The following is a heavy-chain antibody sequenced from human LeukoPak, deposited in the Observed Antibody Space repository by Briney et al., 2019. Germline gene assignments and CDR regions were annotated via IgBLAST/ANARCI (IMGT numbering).Heavy chain of an antibody. Sequence: GGSLRLSCAVSGITLSNYGMSWVRQAPGKGLEWVAGISDSGGRTNYADSVKGRFTISRDNAMNSLYLQMNSLRVEDTAVYFCARELSWSGRDYWGQGTLVRVSS. CDR3: ARELSWSGRDY. CDR2: ISDSGGRT. V-gene: IGHV3-23*01. CDR1: GITLSNYG. D-gene: IGHD3-3*01. J-gene: IGHJ4*02.